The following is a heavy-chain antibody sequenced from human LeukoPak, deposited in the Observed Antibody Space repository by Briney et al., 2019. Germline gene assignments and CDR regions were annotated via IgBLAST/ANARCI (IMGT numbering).Heavy chain of an antibody. V-gene: IGHV3-30*18. D-gene: IGHD6-19*01. CDR2: ISYDGSNK. Sequence: GGSLRLSCAASGFTFSSYGMHWVRQAPGKGLEWVAVISYDGSNKYYADSVKGRFTISRDNSKNTLYLQMNSLRAEDTAVYYCAKGAILYKGQWLVQGLFDYWGQGTLVTVSS. CDR1: GFTFSSYG. J-gene: IGHJ4*02. CDR3: AKGAILYKGQWLVQGLFDY.